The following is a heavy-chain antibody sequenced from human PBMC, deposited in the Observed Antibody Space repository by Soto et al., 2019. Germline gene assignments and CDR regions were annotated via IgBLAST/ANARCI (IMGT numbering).Heavy chain of an antibody. CDR2: VFHSATT. CDR1: GDSFSDYY. V-gene: IGHV4-59*01. J-gene: IGHJ4*02. CDR3: ARGHYSSGWPIDH. D-gene: IGHD6-19*01. Sequence: SETLSLTCTVSGDSFSDYYWNWIRQVPGKGLERIGFVFHSATTSYNPSLKTRVAIPDDTSKKQFSLRLTSVSAADTAIYYCARGHYSSGWPIDHWGQGILVTVS.